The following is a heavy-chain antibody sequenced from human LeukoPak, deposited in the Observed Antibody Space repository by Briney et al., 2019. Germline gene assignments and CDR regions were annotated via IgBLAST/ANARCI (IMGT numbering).Heavy chain of an antibody. Sequence: GGSLRLSCAASGFTFSSYSMTWVRQAPGKGLAWVSYISSSSSTIYYADSVKGRFTISRDNAKNSLYLQMNSLRAEVTAVYYCARDRAYYDILTGYSFDYWGQGTLVTVSS. D-gene: IGHD3-9*01. CDR1: GFTFSSYS. J-gene: IGHJ4*02. V-gene: IGHV3-48*04. CDR3: ARDRAYYDILTGYSFDY. CDR2: ISSSSSTI.